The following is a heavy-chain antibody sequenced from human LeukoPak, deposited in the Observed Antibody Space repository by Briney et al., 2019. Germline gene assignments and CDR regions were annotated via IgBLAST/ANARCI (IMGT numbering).Heavy chain of an antibody. CDR1: GFTFRIYW. Sequence: GGSLRLSCAASGFTFRIYWMSWLRQVPGKGLEWVANIKQDGSEKYYVDSVKGRFTISRDNSKNTLYLQMNSLRAEDTAVYYCAKVWFGELSFIDYWGQGTLVTVSS. V-gene: IGHV3-7*01. D-gene: IGHD3-10*01. CDR3: AKVWFGELSFIDY. J-gene: IGHJ4*02. CDR2: IKQDGSEK.